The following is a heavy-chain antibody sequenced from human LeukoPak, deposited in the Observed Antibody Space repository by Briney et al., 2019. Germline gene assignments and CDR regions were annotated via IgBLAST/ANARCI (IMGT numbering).Heavy chain of an antibody. Sequence: GGSLRLSCAASGFTFSSYAMSWVRQAPGKGLEWVSAISGSGGSTYYADSVRGRFTISRDNSKNTLYLQMNSLRAEDTAVYYCAKARYSSGWHYFDYWGQGTLVTVSS. CDR3: AKARYSSGWHYFDY. V-gene: IGHV3-23*01. D-gene: IGHD6-19*01. CDR1: GFTFSSYA. CDR2: ISGSGGST. J-gene: IGHJ4*02.